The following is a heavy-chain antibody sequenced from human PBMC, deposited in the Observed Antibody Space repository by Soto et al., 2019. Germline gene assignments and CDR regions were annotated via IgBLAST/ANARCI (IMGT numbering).Heavy chain of an antibody. CDR3: AKDNFRRDGFTIGGVTTEYFQH. Sequence: EVQLLESGGGLVQPGGSLRLSCATSGFTFSSYAVSWVRQAPGKGLEWVSAISATGESTAYADSVKGRFTISRDNSKSTLFLQMNILRAGDTAVYFCAKDNFRRDGFTIGGVTTEYFQHWGRGTLVTVSS. D-gene: IGHD1-26*01. J-gene: IGHJ1*01. CDR1: GFTFSSYA. V-gene: IGHV3-23*01. CDR2: ISATGEST.